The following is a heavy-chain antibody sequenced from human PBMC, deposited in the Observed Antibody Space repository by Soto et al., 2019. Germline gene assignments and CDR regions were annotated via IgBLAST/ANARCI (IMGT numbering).Heavy chain of an antibody. CDR3: ARDLSTVTIFGCESGMDV. CDR1: GFTFSTYS. V-gene: IGHV3-21*01. CDR2: ISSNNNYM. J-gene: IGHJ6*02. Sequence: EVHLVASGGGLIKPGGSLRLSCAASGFTFSTYSMNWVRQAPGKGLEWVSSISSNNNYMYYSYSVRGRFTISRDNAKNSLYLQMGSLRAEVTAVYYCARDLSTVTIFGCESGMDVWGQGTTVTVSS. D-gene: IGHD3-3*01.